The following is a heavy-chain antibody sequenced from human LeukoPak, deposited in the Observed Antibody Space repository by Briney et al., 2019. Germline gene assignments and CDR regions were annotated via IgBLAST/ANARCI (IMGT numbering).Heavy chain of an antibody. CDR3: ARDIVVVPAAMSYASYGMDV. D-gene: IGHD2-2*01. J-gene: IGHJ6*02. Sequence: ASVKVSCKASGYTFTSYDINWVRQAPGQGLEWMGWISAYNGNTNYAQKLQGRVTMTTDTSTSTAYVELRSLRSDDTAVYYCARDIVVVPAAMSYASYGMDVWGQGTTVTVSS. CDR1: GYTFTSYD. V-gene: IGHV1-18*01. CDR2: ISAYNGNT.